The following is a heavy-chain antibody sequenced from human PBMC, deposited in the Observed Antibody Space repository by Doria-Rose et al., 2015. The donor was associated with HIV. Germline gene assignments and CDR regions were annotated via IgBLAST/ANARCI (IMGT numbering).Heavy chain of an antibody. CDR2: IFSDDER. V-gene: IGHV2-26*01. D-gene: IGHD6-13*01. J-gene: IGHJ4*02. CDR1: GVSLSSPGMG. Sequence: QESGPVLVKPTETLTLTCTVSGVSLSSPGMGVSWIRQPPGKALEWLAHIFSDDERSYNTSLKSRLTISRGTSKSQVVLTMTDTDPVDTATYYCARIKSSRWYHKYYFDFWGQGTLVIASA. CDR3: ARIKSSRWYHKYYFDF.